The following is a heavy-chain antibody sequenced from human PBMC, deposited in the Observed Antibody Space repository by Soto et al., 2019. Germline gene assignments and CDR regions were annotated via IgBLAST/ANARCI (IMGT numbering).Heavy chain of an antibody. CDR2: FIPIFDAA. CDR1: GDTFSNYA. J-gene: IGHJ3*02. Sequence: GASVKVSCKASGDTFSNYAINWVRQAPGQGLEWMGGFIPIFDAANYAQNFRGRVTITADESTTTAYMELGGLTSEDTAMYYCATTAESYGFDIWGQGTLVTVSS. CDR3: ATTAESYGFDI. V-gene: IGHV1-69*13. D-gene: IGHD3-10*01.